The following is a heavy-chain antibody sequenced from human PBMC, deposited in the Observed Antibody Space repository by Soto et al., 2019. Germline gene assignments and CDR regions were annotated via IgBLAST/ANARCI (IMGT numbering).Heavy chain of an antibody. V-gene: IGHV3-33*01. Sequence: GGSLRLSCAASGFTFSSYGMHWVRQAPGKGLEWVAVIWYDGSNKYYADSVKGRFTISRDNSKNTLYLQMNSLRAEDTAVYYCARMAGDTAMVKRDSWGQGTLVTVSS. D-gene: IGHD5-18*01. CDR3: ARMAGDTAMVKRDS. CDR2: IWYDGSNK. J-gene: IGHJ4*02. CDR1: GFTFSSYG.